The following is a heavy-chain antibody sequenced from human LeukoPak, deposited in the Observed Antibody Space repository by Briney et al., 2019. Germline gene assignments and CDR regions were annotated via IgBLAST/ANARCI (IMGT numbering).Heavy chain of an antibody. CDR3: ARHGHDSSGLEFDY. Sequence: SETLSLTCTVSGGSVSSSYYWGWIRQPPGKGLEWIGSICSGGNTCYNPSLQSRVTISADSSKNHFFLQLTSATAADTAVYYCARHGHDSSGLEFDYWGQGTLVTVSS. D-gene: IGHD3-22*01. CDR1: GGSVSSSYY. CDR2: ICSGGNT. J-gene: IGHJ4*02. V-gene: IGHV4-39*01.